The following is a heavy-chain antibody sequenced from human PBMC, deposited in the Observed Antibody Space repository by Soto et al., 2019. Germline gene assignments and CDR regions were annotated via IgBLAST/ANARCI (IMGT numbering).Heavy chain of an antibody. CDR1: GYTFTSYY. CDR3: ARVGFYSSVVNGAVFDI. D-gene: IGHD2-8*01. CDR2: INPSGGST. J-gene: IGHJ3*02. Sequence: GASVKVSCKASGYTFTSYYMHWVRQAPGQGLEWMGMINPSGGSTSYAQKFQGRATMTRDTSTSTVYMGLSSLRFEDTAVYYCARVGFYSSVVNGAVFDIWGRGTMVPVSS. V-gene: IGHV1-46*03.